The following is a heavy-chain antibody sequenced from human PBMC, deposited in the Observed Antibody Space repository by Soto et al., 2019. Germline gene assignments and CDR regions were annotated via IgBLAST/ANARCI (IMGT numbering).Heavy chain of an antibody. Sequence: SETLSLTCTLSGGSISSGSYSWGWIRPPPGKGLEWIGRIYYSGSTYYSPSLKSRVTISVDASKIQFSLKLSSVTAADTAVYYCARLLSGGPYYYYGMYVWGQGTTVTVSS. CDR3: ARLLSGGPYYYYGMYV. J-gene: IGHJ6*02. CDR2: IYYSGST. D-gene: IGHD3-10*01. CDR1: GGSISSGSYS. V-gene: IGHV4-39*07.